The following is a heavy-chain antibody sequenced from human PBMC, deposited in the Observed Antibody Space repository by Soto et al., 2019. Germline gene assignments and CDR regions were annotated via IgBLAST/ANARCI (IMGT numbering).Heavy chain of an antibody. CDR1: GGSMSRYY. Sequence: PSETLSLTCTVSGGSMSRYYWSWIRQPPGKGLEWIGYIYHSGSTKYNPSLKSRVYISVDTSKNQFSLRLSSVTAADTAVYYCARDRDCSGGTCYYDSSLDVWGQGTTVTVSS. CDR3: ARDRDCSGGTCYYDSSLDV. J-gene: IGHJ6*02. D-gene: IGHD2-15*01. V-gene: IGHV4-59*01. CDR2: IYHSGST.